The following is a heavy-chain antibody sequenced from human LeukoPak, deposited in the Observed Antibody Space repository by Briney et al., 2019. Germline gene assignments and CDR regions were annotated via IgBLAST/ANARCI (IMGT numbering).Heavy chain of an antibody. Sequence: PGGSLRLSCAASGFTFSSYSMNWVRQAPGKGLEWVSSISSSSSYIYYADSVRGRFTISRDNAKNSLYLQMNSLRAEDTAVYYCASYALDAFDIWGQGTMVTVSS. CDR2: ISSSSSYI. D-gene: IGHD2-2*01. J-gene: IGHJ3*02. CDR1: GFTFSSYS. V-gene: IGHV3-21*01. CDR3: ASYALDAFDI.